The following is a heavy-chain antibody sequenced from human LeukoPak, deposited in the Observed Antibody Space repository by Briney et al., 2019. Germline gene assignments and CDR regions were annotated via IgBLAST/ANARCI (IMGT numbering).Heavy chain of an antibody. CDR2: IYTSGST. D-gene: IGHD3-22*01. J-gene: IGHJ4*02. V-gene: IGHV4-61*02. CDR3: ARGWDSSGYYPPNIHFDY. CDR1: GGSISSGSYY. Sequence: SQTLSLTCTVSGGSISSGSYYWSWIRQPAGKGLEWIGRIYTSGSTNYNPSLKSRVTISVDTSKNQFSLKLSSVTAADTAVYYCARGWDSSGYYPPNIHFDYWGQGTLVTVSS.